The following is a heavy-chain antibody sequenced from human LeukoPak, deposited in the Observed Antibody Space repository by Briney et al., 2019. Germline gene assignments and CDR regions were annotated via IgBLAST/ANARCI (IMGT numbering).Heavy chain of an antibody. CDR2: TCYRSKWYN. CDR1: GDSVSSNSAA. J-gene: IGHJ5*02. CDR3: ARGAGGYSSSWYAVDP. V-gene: IGHV6-1*01. D-gene: IGHD6-13*01. Sequence: SQTLSLTCAISGDSVSSNSAAWNWIRQSPSRGLEWLGRTCYRSKWYNDYAVSVKSRITINPDTSKNQFSLQLNSVTPEDTAVYYCARGAGGYSSSWYAVDPWGQGTLVTVSS.